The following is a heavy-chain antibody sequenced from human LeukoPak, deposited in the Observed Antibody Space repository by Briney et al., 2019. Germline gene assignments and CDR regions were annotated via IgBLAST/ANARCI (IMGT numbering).Heavy chain of an antibody. J-gene: IGHJ4*02. Sequence: GGSLRLSCAASGFTFSSYWMSWVRQAPGKGLERVANIKQDGSEKYYVDSVKGRFTISRDNAKNSLYLQMNSLRAEDTAVYYCARAVTYYYDSSGAGYWGQGTLVTVSS. CDR1: GFTFSSYW. D-gene: IGHD3-22*01. V-gene: IGHV3-7*01. CDR2: IKQDGSEK. CDR3: ARAVTYYYDSSGAGY.